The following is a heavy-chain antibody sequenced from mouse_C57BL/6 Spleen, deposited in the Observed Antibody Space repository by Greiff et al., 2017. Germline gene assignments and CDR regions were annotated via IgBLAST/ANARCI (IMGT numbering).Heavy chain of an antibody. CDR3: ARHGYASDGYVDV. J-gene: IGHJ1*03. D-gene: IGHD2-2*01. CDR1: GYAFSSSW. V-gene: IGHV1-82*01. CDR2: IYPGDGDT. Sequence: QVQLQQSGPELVKPGASVKISCKASGYAFSSSWMNWVKQRPGKGLEWIGRIYPGDGDTTYNGKFKGKATLTADKSPSTAYMQLRGLTSEDSAVYFCARHGYASDGYVDVWGTGTTVTVSS.